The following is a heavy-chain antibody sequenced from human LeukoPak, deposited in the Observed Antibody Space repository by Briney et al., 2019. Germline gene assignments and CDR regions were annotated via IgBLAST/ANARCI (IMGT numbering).Heavy chain of an antibody. CDR2: ISYDGSNK. D-gene: IGHD3-22*01. J-gene: IGHJ4*02. CDR3: AKSFYDSSGYFDY. V-gene: IGHV3-30*18. Sequence: PGGSLRLSCAASGFTFSSYGMHWVRQAPGKGLEWVAVISYDGSNKYYADSVKGRFTISRDNSKNTLYLQMNSLRAEDTAVYYCAKSFYDSSGYFDYWGQGTLVTVSP. CDR1: GFTFSSYG.